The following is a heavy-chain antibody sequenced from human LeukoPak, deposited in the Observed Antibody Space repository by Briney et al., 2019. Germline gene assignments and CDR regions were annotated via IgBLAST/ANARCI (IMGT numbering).Heavy chain of an antibody. CDR1: GGSISSGDDY. CDR3: ARVGGYYDSSGPDY. V-gene: IGHV4-30-4*01. D-gene: IGHD3-22*01. J-gene: IGHJ4*02. CDR2: IYYSGST. Sequence: SQTLSLTCTVSGGSISSGDDYWSWIRQPPGKGLEWIGYIYYSGSTYSNPSLKSRVTISVDTSKNQFSLKLSSVTAADTAVYYCARVGGYYDSSGPDYLGQGTLVTVSS.